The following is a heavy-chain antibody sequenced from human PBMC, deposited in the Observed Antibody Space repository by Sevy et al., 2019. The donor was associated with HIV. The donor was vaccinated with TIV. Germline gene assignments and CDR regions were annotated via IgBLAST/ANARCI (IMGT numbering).Heavy chain of an antibody. D-gene: IGHD3-10*01. V-gene: IGHV3-33*08. J-gene: IGHJ4*02. CDR1: GFTFGEYG. CDR2: ISHDGRNHK. CDR3: ARDRGEILRSAFKS. Sequence: GGSLRLSCAASGFTFGEYGMLWVRQAPGKGLEWVAVISHDGRNHKYNADFVKGRFTISRDNSKNMVYLQMNSLRVEDTAIYYCARDRGEILRSAFKSWGQGTLVTVSS.